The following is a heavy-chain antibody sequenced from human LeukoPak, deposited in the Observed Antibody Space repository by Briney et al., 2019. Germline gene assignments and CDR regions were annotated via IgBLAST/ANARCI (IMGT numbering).Heavy chain of an antibody. CDR1: GGTFSSYA. CDR2: IIPIIDIT. D-gene: IGHD4-23*01. Sequence: ASVKVSCKASGGTFSSYAISWVRQAPGQGLEWMGRIIPIIDITNYAQKFQGRVTITADKSTSTAYMELGSLRSEDTAVYFCARGGNSGNYFDYWGQGSLVTVSS. J-gene: IGHJ4*02. V-gene: IGHV1-69*04. CDR3: ARGGNSGNYFDY.